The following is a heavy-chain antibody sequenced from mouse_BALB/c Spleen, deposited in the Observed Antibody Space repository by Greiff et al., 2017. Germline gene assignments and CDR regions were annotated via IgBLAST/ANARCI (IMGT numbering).Heavy chain of an antibody. V-gene: IGHV5-6-5*01. CDR1: GFTFSSYA. Sequence: EVKLVESGGGLVKPGGSLKLSCAASGFTFSSYAMSWVRQTPEKRLEWVASISSGGSTYYPDSVKGRFTISRDNARNILYLQMSSLRSEDTAMYYCARASYYYGSSPYAMDYWGQGTSVTVSS. D-gene: IGHD1-1*01. CDR2: ISSGGST. CDR3: ARASYYYGSSPYAMDY. J-gene: IGHJ4*01.